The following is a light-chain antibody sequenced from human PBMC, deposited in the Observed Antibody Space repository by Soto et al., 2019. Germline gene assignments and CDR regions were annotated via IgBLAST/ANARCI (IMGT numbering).Light chain of an antibody. CDR1: QSVRSSY. Sequence: EIVLTQSPGTLSLSPGERATLSCRASQSVRSSYLAWYQQKPGQAPRLLIYGASSRATGIPDRFSGSGSGTDFTLTISRLXPEDFGVYYCQQYNNWPRATFGGGTKVDTK. J-gene: IGKJ4*01. CDR2: GAS. V-gene: IGKV3-20*01. CDR3: QQYNNWPRAT.